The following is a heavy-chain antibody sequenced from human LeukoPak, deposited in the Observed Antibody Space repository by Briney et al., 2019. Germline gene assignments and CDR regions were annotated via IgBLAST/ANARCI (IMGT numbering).Heavy chain of an antibody. CDR2: IYYSGST. Sequence: ASETLSLTCTVSGGSISSYYWSWIRQPPGKGLEWIGYIYYSGSTNYNPSLKSRVTISVDTSKNQFSLKLSSVTAADTAVYYCARDQTKHPGMFDPWGQGTLVTVSS. V-gene: IGHV4-59*01. J-gene: IGHJ5*02. CDR3: ARDQTKHPGMFDP. D-gene: IGHD6-13*01. CDR1: GGSISSYY.